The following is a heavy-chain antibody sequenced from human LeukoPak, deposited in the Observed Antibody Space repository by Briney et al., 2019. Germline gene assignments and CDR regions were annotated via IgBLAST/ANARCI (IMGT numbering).Heavy chain of an antibody. CDR3: ARGGYYGSGNDFRFDP. J-gene: IGHJ5*02. Sequence: SETLSLTCAVSGGSISSSNWWSWVRQPPGKGLEWIGEIYHSGSTNYNPPLKSRVTISVDKSKNQFSLKLSSVTAADTAVYYCARGGYYGSGNDFRFDPWGQGTLVTVSS. V-gene: IGHV4-4*02. CDR2: IYHSGST. D-gene: IGHD3-10*01. CDR1: GGSISSSNW.